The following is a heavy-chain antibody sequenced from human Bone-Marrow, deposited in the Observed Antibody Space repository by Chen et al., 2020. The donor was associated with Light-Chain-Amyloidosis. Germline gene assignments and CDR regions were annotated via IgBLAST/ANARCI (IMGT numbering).Heavy chain of an antibody. Sequence: GPGLVKSSETLSLTCSVSGGSFISSAYYWGWLRQPPGKGLEWIASIYYTGHTYYNPSLKSRVTISIDTSKAQFSLKLRNVTAADTAVYYCAGIMGAGWFDPWGQGTLVTVSS. D-gene: IGHD1-26*01. CDR3: AGIMGAGWFDP. CDR2: IYYTGHT. J-gene: IGHJ5*02. V-gene: IGHV4-39*01. CDR1: GGSFISSAYY.